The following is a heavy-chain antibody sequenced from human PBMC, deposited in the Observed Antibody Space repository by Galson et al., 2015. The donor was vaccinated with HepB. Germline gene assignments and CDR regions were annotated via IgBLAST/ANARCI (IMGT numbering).Heavy chain of an antibody. D-gene: IGHD5-18*01. V-gene: IGHV4-30-2*01. Sequence: TLSLTCAVSGGSISSGGYSWSWIRQPPGKGPEWIGYTYHSGKIYYNPSLKSRVTISVDRSKNQFSLNLTSVTAADMAVYYCASHFSYFQAFDIWGQGTMVTVSS. CDR2: TYHSGKI. CDR3: ASHFSYFQAFDI. J-gene: IGHJ3*02. CDR1: GGSISSGGYS.